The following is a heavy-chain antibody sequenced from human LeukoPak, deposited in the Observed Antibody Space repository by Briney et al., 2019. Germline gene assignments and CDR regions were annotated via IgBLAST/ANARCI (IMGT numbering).Heavy chain of an antibody. CDR1: GFTFSSYS. V-gene: IGHV3-21*01. Sequence: GGSLRLSCAASGFTFSSYSMNWVRQAPGKGLEWVSSISSSSSCIYYADSVKGRFTISRDNAKNSLYLQMNSLRAEDTAVYYCARDLDLGVTRWLEPEFDYWGQGTLVTVSS. CDR2: ISSSSSCI. CDR3: ARDLDLGVTRWLEPEFDY. D-gene: IGHD5-24*01. J-gene: IGHJ4*02.